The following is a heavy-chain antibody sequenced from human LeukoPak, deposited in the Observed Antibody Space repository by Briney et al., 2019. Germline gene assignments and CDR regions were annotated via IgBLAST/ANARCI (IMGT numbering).Heavy chain of an antibody. CDR1: GFTFSSYG. J-gene: IGHJ6*02. D-gene: IGHD4/OR15-4a*01. Sequence: GGSLRLSCAASGFTFSSYGMHWVRQAPGKGLEWVAAISYDGSNKYYADSVKGRFTISRDNSKNTLYLQMNSLRAEDTAVYYCAKAYGDYYYYGMDVWGQGTTVTVSS. CDR2: ISYDGSNK. CDR3: AKAYGDYYYYGMDV. V-gene: IGHV3-30*18.